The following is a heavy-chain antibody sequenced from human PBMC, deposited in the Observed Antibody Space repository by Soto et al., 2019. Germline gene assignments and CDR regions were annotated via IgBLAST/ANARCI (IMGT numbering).Heavy chain of an antibody. V-gene: IGHV3-7*03. D-gene: IGHD2-2*01. CDR1: GFTFSSYW. CDR2: IKQDGSEK. Sequence: EVQLVESGGGLVQPGGSLRLSCAASGFTFSSYWMSWVRQAPGKGLEWVANIKQDGSEKYYVDSVKGRFTISRDNAKNSLYLQMNSLRAEDTAVYYCARARRLIVVVPAAAHFDYWGQGTLVTVSS. CDR3: ARARRLIVVVPAAAHFDY. J-gene: IGHJ4*02.